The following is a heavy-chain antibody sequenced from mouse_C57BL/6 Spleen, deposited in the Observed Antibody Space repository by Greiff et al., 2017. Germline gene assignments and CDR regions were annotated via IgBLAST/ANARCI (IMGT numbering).Heavy chain of an antibody. CDR2: ISGGGGNT. CDR1: GFTFSSYT. V-gene: IGHV5-9*04. J-gene: IGHJ2*01. D-gene: IGHD1-1*01. Sequence: EVHLVESGGGLVKPGGSLKLSCAASGFTFSSYTMPWVRQTPEKRLEWVATISGGGGNTYYPDSVKGRFTISRDNAKNTLYLQMSSLRSEDTAVYYCARSPLYYYGSGHFGDWGQGTTLTVSS. CDR3: ARSPLYYYGSGHFGD.